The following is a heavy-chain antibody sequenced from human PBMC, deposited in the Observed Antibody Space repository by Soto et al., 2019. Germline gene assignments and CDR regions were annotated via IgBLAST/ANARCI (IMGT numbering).Heavy chain of an antibody. CDR2: IIPIFGTT. CDR3: TCGTPPLWERPYVRSDNNNGMDD. Sequence: QVQLVQSGAEVKKPGSSVKVSCKASGGTFSSYAISWVRQAPGQGLEWMGGIIPIFGTTNYAQKFQGRVTITADEATSTSYTELSSLRTEDTAAYYCTCGTPPLWERPYVRSDNNNGMDDWGQGTTVTV. V-gene: IGHV1-69*01. J-gene: IGHJ6*02. D-gene: IGHD1-26*01. CDR1: GGTFSSYA.